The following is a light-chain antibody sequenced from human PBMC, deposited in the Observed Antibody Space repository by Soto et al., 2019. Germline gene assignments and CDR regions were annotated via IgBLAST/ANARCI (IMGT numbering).Light chain of an antibody. Sequence: EIVLTQSPGTLSLSPGERATLSCRASQSVSNNYLAWYQQKPGQAPRLLIYGASNRPTGIPDRFSGRGSGTDFTLTISRLEPEDFVVYYCQQYGTSPWTFGQGTKVEIK. CDR1: QSVSNNY. J-gene: IGKJ1*01. CDR3: QQYGTSPWT. CDR2: GAS. V-gene: IGKV3-20*01.